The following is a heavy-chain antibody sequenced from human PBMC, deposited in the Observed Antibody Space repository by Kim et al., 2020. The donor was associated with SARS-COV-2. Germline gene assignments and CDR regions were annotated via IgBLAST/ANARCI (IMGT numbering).Heavy chain of an antibody. D-gene: IGHD3-10*01. V-gene: IGHV1-18*01. CDR1: GYTFTSYG. J-gene: IGHJ6*02. CDR2: ISAYNGNT. CDR3: ARAYGSGSYRTYYYYGIDV. Sequence: ASVKVSCKASGYTFTSYGISWVRQAPGQGLEWMGWISAYNGNTNYAQKLQGRATMTTDTSTSTAYMELRSLRSDDTAVYYCARAYGSGSYRTYYYYGIDVWGQGTTVTVSS.